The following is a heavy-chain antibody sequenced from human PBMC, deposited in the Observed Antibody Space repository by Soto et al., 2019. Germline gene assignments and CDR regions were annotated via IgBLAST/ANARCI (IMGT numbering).Heavy chain of an antibody. CDR3: ARGGRLRSPFGY. Sequence: SETLSLTCAVYGGSFSDYYWTWIRQPPGKGLEWIGEIKHSGTTTHNPSLKSRVTMSVDTSKNQFSLNLTSVTDADTAIYYCARGGRLRSPFGYWGQGILVTVSS. D-gene: IGHD4-17*01. CDR1: GGSFSDYY. CDR2: IKHSGTT. V-gene: IGHV4-34*01. J-gene: IGHJ4*02.